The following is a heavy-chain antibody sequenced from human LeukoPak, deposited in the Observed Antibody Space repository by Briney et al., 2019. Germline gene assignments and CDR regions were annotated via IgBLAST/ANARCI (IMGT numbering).Heavy chain of an antibody. D-gene: IGHD3-10*01. V-gene: IGHV3-30*02. Sequence: GGSLRLSCAVSEFTFSSYGMHWVRQAPGKGLEWVAFIRYDAGSQYYADSVKGRFIISRDNSQNTLYLQLNSLRPEDTAEYLCARDGGLFSMVRGADYNYFDYWGQGTLVIVSS. CDR2: IRYDAGSQ. CDR1: EFTFSSYG. CDR3: ARDGGLFSMVRGADYNYFDY. J-gene: IGHJ4*02.